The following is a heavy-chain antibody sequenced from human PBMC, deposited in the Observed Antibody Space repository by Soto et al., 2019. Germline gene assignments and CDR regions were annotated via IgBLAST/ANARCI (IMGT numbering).Heavy chain of an antibody. D-gene: IGHD3-22*01. Sequence: PGGSLRLSCAASGFTFSSYAMHWVRQAPGKGLEWVAVISYDGSNKYYADSVKGRFTISRDNSKNTLYLQMNSLRAEDTAVYYCARQGDYYYSSGYYYFDYWAQGTLVTVSS. V-gene: IGHV3-30-3*01. CDR3: ARQGDYYYSSGYYYFDY. CDR1: GFTFSSYA. J-gene: IGHJ4*02. CDR2: ISYDGSNK.